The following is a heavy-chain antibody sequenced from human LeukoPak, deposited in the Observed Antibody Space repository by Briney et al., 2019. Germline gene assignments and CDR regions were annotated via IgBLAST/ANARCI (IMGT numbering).Heavy chain of an antibody. J-gene: IGHJ4*02. D-gene: IGHD5-18*01. CDR2: IYTSGST. CDR3: ATKRSGDTAMGTFDY. Sequence: PSQTLSLTCTVSGGSISSGSYYWSWIRQPAGKGLEWIGRIYTSGSTNYNPSLKSRITISVDTSKNQFSLKLSSVTAADTAVYYCATKRSGDTAMGTFDYWGQGTLVTVSS. V-gene: IGHV4-61*02. CDR1: GGSISSGSYY.